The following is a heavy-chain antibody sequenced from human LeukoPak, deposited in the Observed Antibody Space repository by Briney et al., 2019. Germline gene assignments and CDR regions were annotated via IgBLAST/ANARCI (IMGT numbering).Heavy chain of an antibody. CDR2: ISSSGRTI. Sequence: GGSLRLSCAASGFTFNNYQMNWVRQAPGKGLECISYISSSGRTIYYADPLKGRFTVSRDNAKNSLYLRMNNLRAEDTAVYYCARGEYYFDYWGQGTLATVSS. CDR3: ARGEYYFDY. J-gene: IGHJ4*02. CDR1: GFTFNNYQ. V-gene: IGHV3-48*03.